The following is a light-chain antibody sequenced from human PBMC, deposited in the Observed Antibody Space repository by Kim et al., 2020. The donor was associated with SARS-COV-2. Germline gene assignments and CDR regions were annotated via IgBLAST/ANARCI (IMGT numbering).Light chain of an antibody. CDR2: DVR. Sequence: GQSITIACTGTNSDVGIYNFVSWYQQHPGKAPKLMIYDVRNRPSGVSDRFSGSKSGNTPSLTISGLQAEDEADYYCSSYTTSSTYVFGSGTKVTVL. CDR1: NSDVGIYNF. J-gene: IGLJ1*01. V-gene: IGLV2-14*03. CDR3: SSYTTSSTYV.